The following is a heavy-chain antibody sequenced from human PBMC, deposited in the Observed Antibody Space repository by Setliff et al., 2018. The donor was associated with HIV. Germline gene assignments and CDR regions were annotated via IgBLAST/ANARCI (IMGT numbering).Heavy chain of an antibody. J-gene: IGHJ4*02. D-gene: IGHD1-26*01. V-gene: IGHV4-34*01. Sequence: PSETLSLTCAVSGGTFSLHYYTWIRQSPLRGLEWIGEINHSGGTRYNPSLESRVTMSLDSSRKQFSLRLISVTAADTAVYYCAREVRWELPQGFDHWGQGSQVTVSS. CDR3: AREVRWELPQGFDH. CDR2: INHSGGT. CDR1: GGTFSLHY.